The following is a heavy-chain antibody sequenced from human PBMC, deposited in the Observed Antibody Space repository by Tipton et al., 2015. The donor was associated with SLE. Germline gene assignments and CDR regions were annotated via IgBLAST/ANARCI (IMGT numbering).Heavy chain of an antibody. V-gene: IGHV4-34*01. CDR2: INHSGST. Sequence: LRLSCAVYGGSFSGYYWSWIRQPPGKGLEWIGEINHSGSTNYNPSLKSRVTISVDTSKNQFSLKLSSVTAADTAVYYCARQGGLGANYWGQGTLVTVSS. D-gene: IGHD3-16*01. J-gene: IGHJ4*02. CDR1: GGSFSGYY. CDR3: ARQGGLGANY.